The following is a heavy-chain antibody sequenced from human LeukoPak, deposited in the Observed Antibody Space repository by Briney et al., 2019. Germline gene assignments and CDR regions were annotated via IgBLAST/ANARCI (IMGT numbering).Heavy chain of an antibody. CDR1: SGSISSYY. J-gene: IGHJ4*02. CDR3: ARTEYYFDH. CDR2: IYYSGSS. D-gene: IGHD1-14*01. Sequence: SETLSLTCTVSSGSISSYYWSWIRQAPGKGLEWIGYIYYSGSSNYNPSFKSRVTMSVDTSKKQFSLRVSSLTAADTAVYYCARTEYYFDHWGQGSLDTVSS. V-gene: IGHV4-59*01.